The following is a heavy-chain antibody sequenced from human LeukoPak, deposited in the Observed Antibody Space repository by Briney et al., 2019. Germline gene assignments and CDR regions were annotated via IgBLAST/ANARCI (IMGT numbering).Heavy chain of an antibody. CDR2: INPNSGGT. D-gene: IGHD3-10*01. CDR1: GYTYTGYY. J-gene: IGHJ4*02. CDR3: ARGGYGSATQA. V-gene: IGHV1-2*02. Sequence: GASVKVSCTASGYTYTGYYMHWVRQAPGHGLEWMGWINPNSGGTNYAQKFQRRVTKTSNTSLSTAYMKLSRLRSDDSAFYYCARGGYGSATQAWGQGTLVTVSS.